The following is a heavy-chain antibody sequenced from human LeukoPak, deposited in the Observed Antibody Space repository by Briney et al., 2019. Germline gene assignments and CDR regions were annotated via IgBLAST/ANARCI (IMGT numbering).Heavy chain of an antibody. CDR2: INQDGSEK. V-gene: IGHV3-7*01. CDR3: ARDYGWYHAFDI. Sequence: GGSLRLSCAASAFTFSNYWMIWVRQAPGKGLEWVANINQDGSEKYYVDSVKGRFTISRDNAKNSLYLQMNSLRAEDTAVYYCARDYGWYHAFDIWGQGTMVTVSS. J-gene: IGHJ3*02. CDR1: AFTFSNYW. D-gene: IGHD6-19*01.